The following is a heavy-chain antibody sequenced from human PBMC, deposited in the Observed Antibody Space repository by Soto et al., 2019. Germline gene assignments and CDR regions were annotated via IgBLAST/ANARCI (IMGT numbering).Heavy chain of an antibody. D-gene: IGHD5-12*01. CDR2: ISGSGGST. Sequence: GGSLRLSCAASGFTFSSYAMSWVRQAPGKGLEWVSAISGSGGSTYYADSVKGRFTLSRDNSKNTLYLQMNSLRAEDTAVYYCAKDPNSGHELDWFDPWGQGTLVTVSS. V-gene: IGHV3-23*01. CDR3: AKDPNSGHELDWFDP. J-gene: IGHJ5*02. CDR1: GFTFSSYA.